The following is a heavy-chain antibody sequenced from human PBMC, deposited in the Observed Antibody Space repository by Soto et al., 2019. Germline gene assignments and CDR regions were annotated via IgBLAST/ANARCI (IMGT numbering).Heavy chain of an antibody. CDR3: ARTKIDFWSGYCYFDY. CDR2: INPNSGGT. D-gene: IGHD3-3*01. J-gene: IGHJ4*02. V-gene: IGHV1-2*04. CDR1: GYTFTGYY. Sequence: GASVKVSCKASGYTFTGYYMHWVRQAPGQGLEWMGWINPNSGGTNYAQKFQGWVTMTRDTSISTAYMELSRLRSDDTAVYYCARTKIDFWSGYCYFDYWGQGTLVTVSS.